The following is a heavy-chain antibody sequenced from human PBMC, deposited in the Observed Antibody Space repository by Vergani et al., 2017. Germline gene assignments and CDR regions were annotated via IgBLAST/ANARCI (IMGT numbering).Heavy chain of an antibody. Sequence: QVQLQESGPGLVKPSETLSLTCTVSGGSVSSGSYYWSWIRQPPGKGLEWIGEINHSGSTNYNPSLKSRVTISVDTSKNQFSLKLSSVTAADTAVYYCARGGARGFDYWGQGTLVTVSS. D-gene: IGHD2-15*01. CDR3: ARGGARGFDY. CDR2: INHSGST. J-gene: IGHJ4*02. V-gene: IGHV4-61*01. CDR1: GGSVSSGSYY.